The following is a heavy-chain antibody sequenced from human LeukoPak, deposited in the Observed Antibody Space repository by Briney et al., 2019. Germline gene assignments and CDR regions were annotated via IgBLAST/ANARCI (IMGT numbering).Heavy chain of an antibody. D-gene: IGHD3-22*01. Sequence: PGGSLRLSCAASGFTFSSYSMNWVRQAPGKGLEWVSSISSSSSYIYYADSVKGRFTISRDNSKNTLYLQMNSLRAEDTAVYYCAKEVVVVGHYFDYWGQGTLVTVSS. CDR3: AKEVVVVGHYFDY. V-gene: IGHV3-21*04. CDR2: ISSSSSYI. CDR1: GFTFSSYS. J-gene: IGHJ4*02.